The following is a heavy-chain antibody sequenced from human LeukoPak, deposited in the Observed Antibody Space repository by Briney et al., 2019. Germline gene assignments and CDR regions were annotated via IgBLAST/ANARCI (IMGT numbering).Heavy chain of an antibody. V-gene: IGHV3-9*01. CDR3: AKDTGIAAAGYYYYYGMDV. D-gene: IGHD6-13*01. CDR1: GFTFDDYA. J-gene: IGHJ6*02. Sequence: PGGSLRLSCAASGFTFDDYAMHWVRQAPGKGLEWVSGISWNSGSIGYADSVKGRFTISRDNAKNSLYLQMSSLRAEDTVLYYCAKDTGIAAAGYYYYYGMDVWGQGTTVTVSS. CDR2: ISWNSGSI.